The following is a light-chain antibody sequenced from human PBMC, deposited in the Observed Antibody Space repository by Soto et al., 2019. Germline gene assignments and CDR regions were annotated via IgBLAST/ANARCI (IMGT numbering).Light chain of an antibody. CDR2: DVS. Sequence: EIVLTQSPGTLSLSPGDRATILCRDTQTLRSGYLAWYQHKPGQAPRLLIYDVSSRTTGIPDRFSGSGSGTDFTLTISRLETEDFAVYYCHQYGSSPRAFGKGTKVDIK. CDR1: QTLRSGY. J-gene: IGKJ1*01. CDR3: HQYGSSPRA. V-gene: IGKV3-20*01.